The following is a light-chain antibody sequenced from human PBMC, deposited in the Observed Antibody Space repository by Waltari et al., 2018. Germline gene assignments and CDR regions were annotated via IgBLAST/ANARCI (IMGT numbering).Light chain of an antibody. V-gene: IGLV2-23*01. CDR1: STDLGSSTL. CDR2: EGT. Sequence: QSALTQPASVSGSPGQSITISCTGSSTDLGSSTLFSWYQHHPAKAPKLLIYEGTERPSGISHRFSGSKSGNTASLTISTLQAEDEADYYCFSYADGRSLVFGGGTKLTVL. CDR3: FSYADGRSLV. J-gene: IGLJ2*01.